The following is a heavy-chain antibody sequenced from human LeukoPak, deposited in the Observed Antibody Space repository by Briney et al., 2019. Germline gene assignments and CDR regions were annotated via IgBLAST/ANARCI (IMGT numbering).Heavy chain of an antibody. D-gene: IGHD1-26*01. Sequence: GGSLRLSCAASGFTFSNYWMNWVRQAPGQGLMWLSRINDAGRDISYAESVKGRFTSSRDNAKNTLYLQMNGLRAEDTAVYYCTRIRVGAHQLEYCGQGTLVTVSS. CDR2: INDAGRDI. V-gene: IGHV3-74*01. CDR1: GFTFSNYW. CDR3: TRIRVGAHQLEY. J-gene: IGHJ4*02.